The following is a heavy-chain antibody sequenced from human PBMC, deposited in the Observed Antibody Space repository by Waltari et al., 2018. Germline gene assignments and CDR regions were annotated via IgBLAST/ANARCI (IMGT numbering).Heavy chain of an antibody. CDR3: ARVRQGGSSDDAFDI. Sequence: EVELVESGGGLVQTGGSLRLYCEASGLTCSSKWMKWVSQAAGKGLLWVSRINSDGSSTSYADSVKGRFTISRDNAKNTLYLQMNSLRAEDTAVYYCARVRQGGSSDDAFDIWGQGTMVTVSS. CDR1: GLTCSSKW. D-gene: IGHD1-26*01. V-gene: IGHV3-74*01. CDR2: INSDGSST. J-gene: IGHJ3*02.